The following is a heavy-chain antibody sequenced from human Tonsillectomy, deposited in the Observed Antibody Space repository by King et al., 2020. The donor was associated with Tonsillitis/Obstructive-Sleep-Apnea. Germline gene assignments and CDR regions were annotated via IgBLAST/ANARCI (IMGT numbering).Heavy chain of an antibody. D-gene: IGHD3-10*01. CDR2: IYYSGTT. CDR1: GGSISNGDYY. J-gene: IGHJ4*02. Sequence: QLQESGPGLVIPSQTLSLTCTVSGGSISNGDYYWGWIRQHPGKGLEWIGHIYYSGTTSYNPSLKSRLTISVDTSLNQFSLRLSSVTAADTAVYYCARNRGAMATLDYWGQGTLVTVSS. V-gene: IGHV4-31*03. CDR3: ARNRGAMATLDY.